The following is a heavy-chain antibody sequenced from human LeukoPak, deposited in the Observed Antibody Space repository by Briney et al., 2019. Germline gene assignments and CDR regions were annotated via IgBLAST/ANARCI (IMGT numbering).Heavy chain of an antibody. J-gene: IGHJ6*02. D-gene: IGHD6-19*01. CDR1: GFTFSSYG. V-gene: IGHV3-7*01. CDR2: IKQDGGEK. Sequence: PGRSLRLSCAASGFTFSSYGMHWVRQAPGKGLEWVANIKQDGGEKYYVDSVKGRFTISRDNALNSLYLQMNSLRAEDTAVYYCARDRSVADTYYYGMDVWGQGTTVTVSS. CDR3: ARDRSVADTYYYGMDV.